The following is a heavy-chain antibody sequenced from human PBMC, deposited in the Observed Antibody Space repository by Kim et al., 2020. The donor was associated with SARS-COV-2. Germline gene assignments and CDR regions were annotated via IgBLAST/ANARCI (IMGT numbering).Heavy chain of an antibody. V-gene: IGHV4-39*07. Sequence: SSDPSLKSRVTISVATSKNQFSLKLSSVTAADTAVYYCASDSPIVDAFDIWGQGTMVTVSS. D-gene: IGHD2-15*01. J-gene: IGHJ3*02. CDR3: ASDSPIVDAFDI.